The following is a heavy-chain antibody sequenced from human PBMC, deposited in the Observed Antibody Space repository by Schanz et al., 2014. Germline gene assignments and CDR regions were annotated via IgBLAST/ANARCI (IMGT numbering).Heavy chain of an antibody. D-gene: IGHD6-13*01. J-gene: IGHJ4*02. CDR3: ARHMGRLSSSRGNYFDY. Sequence: QLQLQESGPGLVKPSETLSLTCTVSGGSISSSSYFWGWIRQPPGKGLEWIGSIYHSGSTYNNPSHKSRVTMSVDTSKNQSSVKLPSVTAADTALYYCARHMGRLSSSRGNYFDYWGQGTLVTVSS. V-gene: IGHV4-39*01. CDR1: GGSISSSSYF. CDR2: IYHSGST.